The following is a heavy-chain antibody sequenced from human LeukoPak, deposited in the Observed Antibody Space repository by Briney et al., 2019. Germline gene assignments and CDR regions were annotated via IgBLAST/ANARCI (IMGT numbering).Heavy chain of an antibody. CDR1: GFSLDSTAVG. CDR2: IYGSDDK. D-gene: IGHD5-18*01. J-gene: IGHJ4*02. CDR3: ARQGNGYVYFDF. V-gene: IGHV2-5*01. Sequence: QSGPTLVNPTETLTLTCTFSGFSLDSTAVGVGWVRQPPGKALEWLSLIYGSDDKRYMPSLQNRLTITKDTSKNLVVRTMANVDPVDTATYYCARQGNGYVYFDFWGRGILVTVSS.